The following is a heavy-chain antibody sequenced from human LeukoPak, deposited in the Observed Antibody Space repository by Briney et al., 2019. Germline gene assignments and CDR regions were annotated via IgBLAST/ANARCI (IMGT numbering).Heavy chain of an antibody. D-gene: IGHD5-12*01. CDR1: GFTFSSFA. J-gene: IGHJ4*02. CDR3: AKLIIVATIRDDY. Sequence: GGSLRLSCAASGFTFSSFAMSWVRQAPGKGLEWVSAISGSGGSTYYADSVKGRFTISRDNSKNTLYLQMNSLRAEDTAVYYCAKLIIVATIRDDYWGQGTLVTVSS. CDR2: ISGSGGST. V-gene: IGHV3-23*01.